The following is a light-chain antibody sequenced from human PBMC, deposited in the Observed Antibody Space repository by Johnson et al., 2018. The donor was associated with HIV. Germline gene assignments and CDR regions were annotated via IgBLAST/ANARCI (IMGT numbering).Light chain of an antibody. CDR3: GTWDTRLSAGHV. V-gene: IGLV1-51*01. J-gene: IGLJ1*01. CDR2: DNN. CDR1: SSNIGNNF. Sequence: QSVLTQPPSVSAAPGQKVTISCSGSSSNIGNNFVSWFRQLPLRAPKVLIYDNNERPSGIPDRISVSRSGTSATLGIAGLQTGAEADHYFGTWDTRLSAGHVFGTGTEVTVL.